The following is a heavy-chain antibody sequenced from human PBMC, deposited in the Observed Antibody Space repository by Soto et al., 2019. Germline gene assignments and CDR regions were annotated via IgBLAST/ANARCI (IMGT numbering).Heavy chain of an antibody. D-gene: IGHD2-21*01. CDR1: GFTFSSYA. J-gene: IGHJ2*01. V-gene: IGHV3-64D*06. CDR3: ARVPGYSIGDL. Sequence: GASLRLSCSAAGFTFSSYAMHWVRQAPGKGLEYVSSISTNGGSTHYADSVKGRFTISRDNSKNTQYLQMSSLRADDTAVYYCARVPGYSIGDLWGRGTLVTVSS. CDR2: ISTNGGST.